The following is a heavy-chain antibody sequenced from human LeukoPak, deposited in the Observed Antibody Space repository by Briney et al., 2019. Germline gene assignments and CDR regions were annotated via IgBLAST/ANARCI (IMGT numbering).Heavy chain of an antibody. V-gene: IGHV4-59*01. CDR2: IFSSGCT. CDR3: ARGPYYFDY. CDR1: GGSISSYY. Sequence: PSETLSLTCTVSGGSISSYYWNWIRQPPAKGLEWIGYIFSSGCTNYNPSLRSRVTISVDTSKNQFSLKLSSVTAADTAVYYCARGPYYFDYWGQGTLVTVSS. J-gene: IGHJ4*02.